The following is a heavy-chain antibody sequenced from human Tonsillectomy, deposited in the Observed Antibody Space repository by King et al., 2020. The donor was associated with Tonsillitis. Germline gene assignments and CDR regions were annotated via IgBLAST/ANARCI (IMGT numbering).Heavy chain of an antibody. V-gene: IGHV4-31*03. D-gene: IGHD6-13*01. J-gene: IGHJ5*02. CDR1: GGSISSGGYY. CDR2: IYYSGST. Sequence: VQLQESGPGLVKASETLSLTCTVSGGSISSGGYYWNWIRQHPGKGLEWIGYIYYSGSTYYNPSLKSRVTISVDTSKNQFSLKLSSVTAADTAVYYCARVIGYSSNPCDPWGQGTLVTVSS. CDR3: ARVIGYSSNPCDP.